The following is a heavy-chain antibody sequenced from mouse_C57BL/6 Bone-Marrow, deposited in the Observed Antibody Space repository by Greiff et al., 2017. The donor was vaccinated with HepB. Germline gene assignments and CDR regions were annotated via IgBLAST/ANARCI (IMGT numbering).Heavy chain of an antibody. Sequence: EVMLVESGGGLVQPGGSMKLSCVASGFTFSNYWMNWVRQSPEKGLEWVAQIRLKSDNYATHYAESVKGRFTISRDDSKSSVYLQMNNLRAEDTGIYYCTGDTTVVARAMDYWGQGTSVTVSS. V-gene: IGHV6-3*01. CDR1: GFTFSNYW. J-gene: IGHJ4*01. CDR3: TGDTTVVARAMDY. CDR2: IRLKSDNYAT. D-gene: IGHD1-1*01.